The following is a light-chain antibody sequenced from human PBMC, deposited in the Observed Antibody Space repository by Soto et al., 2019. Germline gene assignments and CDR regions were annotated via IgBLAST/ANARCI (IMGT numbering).Light chain of an antibody. CDR2: AAS. CDR3: QQADSLPLT. J-gene: IGKJ4*01. Sequence: DIQMTQSPSSVSASVGDRVTITCRASQGISSRLAWYQQKPGIPPNPLIYAASRLQSGVPSRFSGTGSGTDFTLTISSVQPEDFAIYYCQQADSLPLTFGRGTKVEVK. V-gene: IGKV1-12*01. CDR1: QGISSR.